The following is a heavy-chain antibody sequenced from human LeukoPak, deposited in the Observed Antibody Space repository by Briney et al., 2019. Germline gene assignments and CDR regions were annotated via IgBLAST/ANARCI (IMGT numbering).Heavy chain of an antibody. J-gene: IGHJ4*02. CDR3: AKGSSPLGHFDY. V-gene: IGHV3-53*01. CDR2: IYSDGST. CDR1: GFTVSSNY. D-gene: IGHD6-13*01. Sequence: GGSLRLSCAASGFTVSSNYMSWVRQAPGKGLEWVSVIYSDGSTYYADSVKGRFTISRDNSKNTLYLQMNSLRAEDTAVYYCAKGSSPLGHFDYWGQGTLVTVSS.